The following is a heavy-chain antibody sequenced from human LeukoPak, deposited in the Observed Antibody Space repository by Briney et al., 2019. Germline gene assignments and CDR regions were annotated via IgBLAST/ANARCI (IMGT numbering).Heavy chain of an antibody. Sequence: SETLSLTCAVYGGSFSGYYWSWIRQPPGKGLEWIWEINHSGSTNYNPSLKSRVTISVDTSKNQFSLKLSSVTAADTAVYYCARGYGSGIYYWGQGTLVTVSS. CDR1: GGSFSGYY. CDR3: ARGYGSGIYY. CDR2: INHSGST. D-gene: IGHD3-10*01. V-gene: IGHV4-34*01. J-gene: IGHJ4*02.